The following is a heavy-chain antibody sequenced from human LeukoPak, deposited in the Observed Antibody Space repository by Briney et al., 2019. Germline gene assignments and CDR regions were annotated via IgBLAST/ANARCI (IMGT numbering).Heavy chain of an antibody. V-gene: IGHV1-24*01. CDR3: ATSSGSYPNWFDP. D-gene: IGHD3-10*01. CDR1: GYTLTKLS. Sequence: GASVTVSCTVSGYTLTKLSMHWVRQAPGQGLEWMGGFDPEDGETIYAQKFQGRVTMTEDTSTDTAYMELSSLRSEDTAVYYCATSSGSYPNWFDPWGQGTLVTVSS. CDR2: FDPEDGET. J-gene: IGHJ5*02.